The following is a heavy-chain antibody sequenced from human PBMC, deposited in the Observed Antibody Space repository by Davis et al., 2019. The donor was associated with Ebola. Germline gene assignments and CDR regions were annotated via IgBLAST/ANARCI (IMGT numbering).Heavy chain of an antibody. CDR2: ISAYNGNT. Sequence: ASVKVSCKASGYTFTSYGISWVRQAPGQGLEWMGWISAYNGNTNYAQKLQGRVTMTTDTSTSTAYMELSSLRSEDTAVYYCARGKYYYGMDVWGQGTTVTVSS. V-gene: IGHV1-18*01. CDR1: GYTFTSYG. J-gene: IGHJ6*02. CDR3: ARGKYYYGMDV.